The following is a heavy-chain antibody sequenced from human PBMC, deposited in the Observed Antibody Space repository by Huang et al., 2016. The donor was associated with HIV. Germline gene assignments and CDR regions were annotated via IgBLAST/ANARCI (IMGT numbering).Heavy chain of an antibody. Sequence: QVQLVQSGAEVKKPGSSVKVSCKASGGTFSSYAIRWGRQAPGQGLEWMGGIIPIFGTANYAQKFQGRVTITADESTSTAYMELSSLRSEDTAVYYCARVESRRYYDSSGYYYWGQGTLVTVSS. D-gene: IGHD3-22*01. CDR1: GGTFSSYA. CDR3: ARVESRRYYDSSGYYY. CDR2: IIPIFGTA. V-gene: IGHV1-69*01. J-gene: IGHJ4*02.